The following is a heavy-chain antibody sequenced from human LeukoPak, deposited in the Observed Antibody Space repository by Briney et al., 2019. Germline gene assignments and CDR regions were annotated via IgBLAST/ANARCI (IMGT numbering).Heavy chain of an antibody. CDR2: IPNDDSVI. CDR3: AREQWFRWEY. Sequence: GGSLRLSCEASGFSVSNYYMVWVRQPPGKGLECISYIPNDDSVIYYADSVRGRLSVSRDSAKNSLSLQLNSLRAEDTAVYYCAREQWFRWEYWGQGILVTVSS. J-gene: IGHJ4*02. D-gene: IGHD3-22*01. CDR1: GFSVSNYY. V-gene: IGHV3-11*01.